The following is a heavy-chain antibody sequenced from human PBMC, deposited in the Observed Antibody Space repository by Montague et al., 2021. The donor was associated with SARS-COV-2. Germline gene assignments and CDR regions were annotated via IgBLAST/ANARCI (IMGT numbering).Heavy chain of an antibody. J-gene: IGHJ6*04. CDR2: ISASGGRT. CDR1: GGSISSSSYD. CDR3: AKGGLYCSSTSCLMDV. V-gene: IGHV3-23*01. D-gene: IGHD2-2*01. Sequence: ETLSLTCTVSGGSISSSSYDWGWVRQAPGKGLEWVSTISASGGRTYSADSVKGRFTISRDNSKNTLYLQLNSLRDEDTAVYYCAKGGLYCSSTSCLMDVWGNGTTVTVSS.